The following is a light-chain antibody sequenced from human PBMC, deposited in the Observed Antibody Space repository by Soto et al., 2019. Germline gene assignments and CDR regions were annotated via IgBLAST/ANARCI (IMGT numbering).Light chain of an antibody. CDR2: DVA. CDR1: SSDVGGSNF. CDR3: FSATTCTSDV. Sequence: QSALTQPASVSDSPGQSITISCTGTSSDVGGSNFVSWHQQHPGKPPKLIIYDVANRPSGVSNRFSGSKSGSTASLIISRLPTEDAADYYCFSATTCTSDVFGTGTKLTVL. J-gene: IGLJ1*01. V-gene: IGLV2-14*03.